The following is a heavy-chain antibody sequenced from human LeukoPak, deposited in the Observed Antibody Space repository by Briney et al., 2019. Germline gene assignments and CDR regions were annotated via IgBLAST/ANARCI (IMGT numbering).Heavy chain of an antibody. V-gene: IGHV1-2*02. D-gene: IGHD2-15*01. CDR2: INPNSGGT. CDR3: ARDYGGMGY. CDR1: GYTFTGYY. Sequence: GVSVKVSCKASGYTFTGYYMHWVRQAPGQGLEWMGWINPNSGGTKYAQKFQGRATMTRDTSINTAYMEMSRLRSDDTAVYYCARDYGGMGYWGQGTLVTVSS. J-gene: IGHJ4*02.